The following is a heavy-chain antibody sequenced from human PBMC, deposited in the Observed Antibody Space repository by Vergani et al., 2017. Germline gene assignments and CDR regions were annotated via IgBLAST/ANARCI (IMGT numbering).Heavy chain of an antibody. V-gene: IGHV3-23*01. J-gene: IGHJ4*02. CDR1: GFTFSSYA. D-gene: IGHD1-26*01. CDR3: AKDHPFVGAFDY. Sequence: EVQLLESGGGLVQPGGSLRLSCAASGFTFSSYAMSWVRQAPGKGLEWVSAISGSGGSTDYADSVKGRFTISRDNSKNTLYLQMNSLSAEDTAVYYCAKDHPFVGAFDYWGQGTLVTVSS. CDR2: ISGSGGST.